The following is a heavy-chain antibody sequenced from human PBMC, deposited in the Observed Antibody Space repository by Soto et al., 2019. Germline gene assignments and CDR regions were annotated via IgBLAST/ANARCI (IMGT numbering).Heavy chain of an antibody. CDR2: IFHDGSV. D-gene: IGHD3-9*01. CDR3: ARVIDGPTCLPRGLDY. V-gene: IGHV4-4*02. CDR1: GGSISSNNW. Sequence: VQLQESGPGLVNPSGTLSLTCAVSGGSISSNNWWSWVRQPPGKGLEWIGEIFHDGSVNYNPSLRGRVPISVDKSNNQVSLNLNSVTAADTAMYYCARVIDGPTCLPRGLDYWGQGTLVTVSS. J-gene: IGHJ4*02.